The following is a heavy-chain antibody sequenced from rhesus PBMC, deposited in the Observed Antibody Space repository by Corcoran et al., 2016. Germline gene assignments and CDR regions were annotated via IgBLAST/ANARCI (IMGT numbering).Heavy chain of an antibody. J-gene: IGHJ5-1*01. Sequence: EVQLVETGGGLVQPGGSLKLSCVASGFTFSSYGMSWVRQAPGKGLEWVSAINSGGGSTYYADSVKGRFTMSRDNSKNTLSLQMNSLRAEDTAVYYCAKDASSWSNQYGLDSWGPGVLVTVSS. D-gene: IGHD6-13*01. V-gene: IGHV3S5*01. CDR2: INSGGGST. CDR3: AKDASSWSNQYGLDS. CDR1: GFTFSSYG.